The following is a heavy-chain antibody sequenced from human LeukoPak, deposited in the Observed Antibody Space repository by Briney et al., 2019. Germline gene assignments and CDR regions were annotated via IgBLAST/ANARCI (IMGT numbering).Heavy chain of an antibody. CDR3: AKDPILDIAAAGTGDY. J-gene: IGHJ4*02. V-gene: IGHV3-53*01. CDR2: IYSGGST. CDR1: GFTVSSNY. D-gene: IGHD6-13*01. Sequence: GGSLRLSCAASGFTVSSNYMSWVRQAPGKGLEWVSVIYSGGSTYYADSVKGRFTISRDNSKNTLYLQMNSLRAEDTAVYYCAKDPILDIAAAGTGDYWGQGTLVTVSS.